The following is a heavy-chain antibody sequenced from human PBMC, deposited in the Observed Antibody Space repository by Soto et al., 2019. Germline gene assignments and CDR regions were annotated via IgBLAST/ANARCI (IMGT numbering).Heavy chain of an antibody. J-gene: IGHJ5*02. Sequence: SETLSLTCAVYGGSFSGYYWSWIRQPPGKGLEWIGYIYHSGSPYYNPSLKSRVTISVDKSKNQFSLKLTSVTAADTAVYYCARDQLEGNWFDPWGQGTLVTVSS. CDR2: IYHSGSP. V-gene: IGHV4-34*01. D-gene: IGHD1-1*01. CDR3: ARDQLEGNWFDP. CDR1: GGSFSGYY.